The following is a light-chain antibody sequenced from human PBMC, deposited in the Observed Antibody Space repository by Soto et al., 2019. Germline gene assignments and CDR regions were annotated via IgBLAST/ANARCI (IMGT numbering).Light chain of an antibody. CDR3: QQYNSYART. V-gene: IGKV1-5*01. Sequence: DIQMTQSPSTLSASVGDRVTITCRASQSISSWLAWYQQKPGKAPKLLSYDASSLESGVPSRFSGSGSGTEFTLTISCLQPDDFATYYCQQYNSYARTFGQGTKVEIK. CDR1: QSISSW. CDR2: DAS. J-gene: IGKJ1*01.